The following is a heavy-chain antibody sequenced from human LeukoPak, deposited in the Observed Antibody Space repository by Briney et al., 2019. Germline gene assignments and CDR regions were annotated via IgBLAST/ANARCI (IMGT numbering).Heavy chain of an antibody. V-gene: IGHV3-73*01. D-gene: IGHD3-22*01. CDR2: IRSKANSYAT. CDR3: TRSYDRGDPYYFDY. CDR1: GFTFSGSA. Sequence: GGFLKLSCAASGFTFSGSAMHWVRQASGKGLEWVGRIRSKANSYATAYAASVKGRFTISRDDSKNTAYLQMNSLKTEDTAVYYCTRSYDRGDPYYFDYWGQGTLVTVSS. J-gene: IGHJ4*02.